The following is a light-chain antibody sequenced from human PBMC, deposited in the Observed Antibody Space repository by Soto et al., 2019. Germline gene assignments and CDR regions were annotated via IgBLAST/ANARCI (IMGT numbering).Light chain of an antibody. J-gene: IGKJ3*01. CDR3: QQSYSIPFT. CDR2: DAS. V-gene: IGKV1-39*01. CDR1: QSISSY. Sequence: DIQMTQSPSSLSASVGDRVTITCRASQSISSYLNWYQQKPGKAPKLLIYDASSLQSGVPSRFSGSGSWTDFTLTISSLQPEDFATYYCQQSYSIPFTFGPGTKVDIK.